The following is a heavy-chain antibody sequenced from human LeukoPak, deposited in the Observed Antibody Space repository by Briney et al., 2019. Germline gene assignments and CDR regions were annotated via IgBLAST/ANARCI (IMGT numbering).Heavy chain of an antibody. CDR2: IKLGGSEK. V-gene: IGHV3-7*01. CDR1: GFSFSTYW. J-gene: IGHJ5*02. CDR3: VQGGRYHYGS. Sequence: PGGSLRLSCAASGFSFSTYWMSWVRQAPGKGLEWVANIKLGGSEKYYVDFVKGRFTISRDNARNSLYLQMNSLRAEDTAVYHCVQGGRYHYGSWGQGTLVTVSS. D-gene: IGHD3-9*01.